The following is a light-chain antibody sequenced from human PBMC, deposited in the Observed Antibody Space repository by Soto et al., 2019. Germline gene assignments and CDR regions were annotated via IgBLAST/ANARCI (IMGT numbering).Light chain of an antibody. CDR2: KAS. J-gene: IGKJ1*01. V-gene: IGKV1-5*03. Sequence: DIQMTQSPSTRSASVGDRVTITCRASQSISSWLAWYQQKPGKAPKLLIYKASSLESGVPSRFSGSGSGTEFTLTISSLQPDDLATYYCQQYNSYWTFGQGTKVEIK. CDR3: QQYNSYWT. CDR1: QSISSW.